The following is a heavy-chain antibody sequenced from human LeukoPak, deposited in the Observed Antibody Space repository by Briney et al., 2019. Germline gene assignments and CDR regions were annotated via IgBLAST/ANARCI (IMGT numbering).Heavy chain of an antibody. D-gene: IGHD3-16*01. V-gene: IGHV4-39*07. CDR1: GGSISSSSYY. J-gene: IGHJ4*02. CDR2: IYYSGST. CDR3: ARATGSFGGVGYYFDY. Sequence: SETLSLTCTVSGGSISSSSYYWGWLRQPPGTGLEWLGSIYYSGSTYYNPSLKSRVTISVDTSKNQFSLKLSSVTAADTAVYYCARATGSFGGVGYYFDYWGQGTLVTVSS.